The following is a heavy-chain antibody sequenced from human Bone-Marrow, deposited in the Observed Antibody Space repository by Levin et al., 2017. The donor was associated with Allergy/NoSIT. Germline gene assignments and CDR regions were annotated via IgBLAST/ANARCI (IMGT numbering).Heavy chain of an antibody. Sequence: GESLKISCAASGFTFSSYGMHWVRQAPGKGLEWVAVISYDGSNKYYADSVKGRFTISRDNSKNTLYLQMNSLRAEDTAVYYCAKVGTTVTTNHYYFDYWGQGTLVTVSS. CDR3: AKVGTTVTTNHYYFDY. CDR2: ISYDGSNK. J-gene: IGHJ4*02. V-gene: IGHV3-30*18. D-gene: IGHD4-17*01. CDR1: GFTFSSYG.